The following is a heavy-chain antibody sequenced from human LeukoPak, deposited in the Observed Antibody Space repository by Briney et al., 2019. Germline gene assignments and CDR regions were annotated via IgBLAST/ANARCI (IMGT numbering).Heavy chain of an antibody. D-gene: IGHD3-22*01. CDR2: TRNKANSYTT. Sequence: GGSLRLSCAASGFTFSDHYMDWGRQAPGKGLEWVGRTRNKANSYTTEYAASVKGRFTISRDDSKNSLYLQMNSLKTEDTAVYYCARVYYDSSGSKIDYWGQGTLVTVSS. CDR3: ARVYYDSSGSKIDY. J-gene: IGHJ4*02. CDR1: GFTFSDHY. V-gene: IGHV3-72*01.